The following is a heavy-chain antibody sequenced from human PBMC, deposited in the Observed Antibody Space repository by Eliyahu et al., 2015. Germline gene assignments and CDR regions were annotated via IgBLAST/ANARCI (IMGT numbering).Heavy chain of an antibody. CDR1: GFSFSTYD. D-gene: IGHD3-9*01. Sequence: EVQLVESGGGLVKPGGSLRLSCAASGFSFSTYDMNWVRQAPGKGLEWVSYIYARRSYALYAAPVKGRFTISRDNARNSLYLEMNGLRGEDTAVYYCAKRIDFQAANFFDRWGQGTLVTVSS. V-gene: IGHV3-21*02. CDR2: IYARRSYA. J-gene: IGHJ5*02. CDR3: AKRIDFQAANFFDR.